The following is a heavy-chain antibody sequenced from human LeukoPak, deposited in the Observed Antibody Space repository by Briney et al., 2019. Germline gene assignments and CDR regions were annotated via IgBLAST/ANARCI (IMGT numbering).Heavy chain of an antibody. CDR1: GFTFSSYW. J-gene: IGHJ4*02. CDR3: ARDQLYCGGPTCYRTGDDS. CDR2: MNHDGSEK. Sequence: PGGSLRLSCAASGFTFSSYWMNRVRQAPGKGLEWVANMNHDGSEKYYIDSVKGRFTISRDNAKNSLYLQMNSLRAEDTAVYYCARDQLYCGGPTCYRTGDDSWGQGTLVTVSS. D-gene: IGHD2-2*02. V-gene: IGHV3-7*01.